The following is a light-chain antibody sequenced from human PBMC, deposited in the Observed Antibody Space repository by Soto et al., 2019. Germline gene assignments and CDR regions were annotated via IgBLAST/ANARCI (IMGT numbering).Light chain of an antibody. CDR2: EVS. J-gene: IGLJ1*01. CDR3: SSFTTSTTDV. Sequence: QFVLTQRASVSGSVGQSITISCTGTSRDVGGYNYVCWYQHHPGKPPKLMIYEVSNRPSGVSNRFSGSKSGNTASLTISGLQAEDEADYYCSSFTTSTTDVFGTGTKV. V-gene: IGLV2-14*01. CDR1: SRDVGGYNY.